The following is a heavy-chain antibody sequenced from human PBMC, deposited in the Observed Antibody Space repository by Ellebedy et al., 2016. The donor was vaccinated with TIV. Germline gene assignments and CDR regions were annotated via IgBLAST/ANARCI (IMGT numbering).Heavy chain of an antibody. CDR1: GFTFSSYW. V-gene: IGHV3-7*03. Sequence: GESLKISXAASGFTFSSYWMSWVRQTPGKGLEWVADIKQDGSEKYYVDSVKGRFTISRDNAKNSLYLQMNSLRAEDTAVYYCARPQMTTTFNWFDPWGQGTLVTVSS. CDR2: IKQDGSEK. D-gene: IGHD4-17*01. CDR3: ARPQMTTTFNWFDP. J-gene: IGHJ5*02.